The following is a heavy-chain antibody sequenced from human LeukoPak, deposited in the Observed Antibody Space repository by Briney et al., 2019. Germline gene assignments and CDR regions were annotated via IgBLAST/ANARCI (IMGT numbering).Heavy chain of an antibody. CDR2: ISGSGGST. CDR3: AIPPAYYSSSWYYFDY. J-gene: IGHJ4*02. D-gene: IGHD6-13*01. V-gene: IGHV3-23*01. Sequence: PGGSLRLSCAASGFTFSSYAMSWVRQAPGKGLERVSAISGSGGSTYYADSVKGRLTISRDTSKNTLYLQMNRLRGEDTAVYYCAIPPAYYSSSWYYFDYWGQGTLVTVSS. CDR1: GFTFSSYA.